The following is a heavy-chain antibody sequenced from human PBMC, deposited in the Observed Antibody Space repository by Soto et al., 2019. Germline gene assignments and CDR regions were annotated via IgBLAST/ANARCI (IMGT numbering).Heavy chain of an antibody. V-gene: IGHV1-46*03. D-gene: IGHD6-6*01. CDR2: INPSGGST. CDR3: ARVASEYSSSSQGAFDI. Sequence: GASVKVSCKASGYTFTGYYMHWVRQAPGQGLEWMGIINPSGGSTSYAQKFQGRVTMTRDTSTSTVYMELSSLRSEDTAVYYCARVASEYSSSSQGAFDIWGQGTMVTVSS. CDR1: GYTFTGYY. J-gene: IGHJ3*02.